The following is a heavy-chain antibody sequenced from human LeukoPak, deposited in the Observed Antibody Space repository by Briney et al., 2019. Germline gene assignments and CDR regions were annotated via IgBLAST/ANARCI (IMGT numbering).Heavy chain of an antibody. Sequence: PGTSLRLSCAASGFAFNSYAMHWVRQAPGKGLEWLAVVSSHGVDKFYADSVKGRFTISKDTSNNTLSLQMNSQGGDDTGVYYCARDHGVGALIDYWGQGTLVTVSS. J-gene: IGHJ4*02. CDR3: ARDHGVGALIDY. D-gene: IGHD1-26*01. CDR2: VSSHGVDK. CDR1: GFAFNSYA. V-gene: IGHV3-30*04.